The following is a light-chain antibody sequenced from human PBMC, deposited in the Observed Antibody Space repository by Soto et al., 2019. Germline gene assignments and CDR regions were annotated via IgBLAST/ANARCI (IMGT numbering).Light chain of an antibody. CDR2: EVS. V-gene: IGLV2-14*01. J-gene: IGLJ2*01. CDR1: SSDIGSYNY. CDR3: TSYTGSRSLVV. Sequence: QSALTQPASVSASPGQSITISCTGTSSDIGSYNYVSCYRHHPGKAPQLMIYEVSHRPSGISHRFSGSKSGNTASLTISGLQAEDEGYYYCTSYTGSRSLVVFGGGTKVTVL.